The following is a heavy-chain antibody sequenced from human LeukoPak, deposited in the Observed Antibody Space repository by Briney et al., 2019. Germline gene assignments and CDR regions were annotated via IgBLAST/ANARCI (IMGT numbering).Heavy chain of an antibody. D-gene: IGHD3-3*01. J-gene: IGHJ4*02. Sequence: GESLKISCKGSGYSFTDYWIGWVRQLPGKALEWMGIIYPGDSDTKYSPSFQGQVTISVDKSISTAYLQWSSLKASDTAMYYCARHPDDFITIFGVVSYYFDYWGQGTLVTVSS. CDR2: IYPGDSDT. CDR1: GYSFTDYW. V-gene: IGHV5-51*01. CDR3: ARHPDDFITIFGVVSYYFDY.